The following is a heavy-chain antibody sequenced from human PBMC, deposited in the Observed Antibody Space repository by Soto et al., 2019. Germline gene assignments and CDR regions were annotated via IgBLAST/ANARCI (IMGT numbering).Heavy chain of an antibody. CDR3: ERGAYCCGDCYFTSDY. Sequence: QVQLVQSGAEVKKPGSSVKVSCKASGGTFSSYAISWVRQAPGQGLEWMGGIIPIFGTANYAQKFQGRDTISADESTSTAYMELSSLRSENTAVYYCERGAYCCGDCYFTSDYWGQGTLVTVSS. J-gene: IGHJ4*02. D-gene: IGHD2-21*02. V-gene: IGHV1-69*12. CDR1: GGTFSSYA. CDR2: IIPIFGTA.